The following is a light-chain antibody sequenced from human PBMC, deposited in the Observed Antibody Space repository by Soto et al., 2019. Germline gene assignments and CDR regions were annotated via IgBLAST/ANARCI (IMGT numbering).Light chain of an antibody. CDR3: QQYGSSRLT. V-gene: IGKV3-20*01. CDR1: QSVSSSY. J-gene: IGKJ1*01. Sequence: EIVLTQSPGNLSFSPGERTTLACRASQSVSSSYLAWYQQKPGQAPRLLIYGASSRATGIPDRFSGSGSGTDFTLTISSLEPEDFAVYYCQQYGSSRLTFGQGTKVEIK. CDR2: GAS.